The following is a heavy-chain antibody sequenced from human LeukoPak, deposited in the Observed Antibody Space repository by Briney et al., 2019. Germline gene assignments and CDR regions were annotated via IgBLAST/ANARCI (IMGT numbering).Heavy chain of an antibody. CDR1: GGSISRSNW. Sequence: PSETLSLTCAVSGGSISRSNWWSWVRQPPGKGLEWIGEIYHSGSTNYNPSLKSRVTISVDKSKNQFSLKLSSVTAADTAVYFCARESESRSSWYGIYHYYYMDVWGKGTTVTVSS. V-gene: IGHV4-4*02. CDR3: ARESESRSSWYGIYHYYYMDV. D-gene: IGHD6-13*01. CDR2: IYHSGST. J-gene: IGHJ6*03.